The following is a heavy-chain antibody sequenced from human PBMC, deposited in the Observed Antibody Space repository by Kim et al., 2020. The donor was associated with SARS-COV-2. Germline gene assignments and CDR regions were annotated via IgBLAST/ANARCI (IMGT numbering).Heavy chain of an antibody. J-gene: IGHJ6*03. CDR2: ISGSGGST. V-gene: IGHV3-23*01. CDR1: GFTFSSYA. D-gene: IGHD3-3*01. CDR3: AKGVWSGYYYYYYYMDV. Sequence: GGSLRLSCAASGFTFSSYAMSWVRQAPGKGLEWVSAISGSGGSTYYADSVKGRFTISRDNSKNTLYLQMNSLRAEDTAVYYCAKGVWSGYYYYYYYMDVWGKGTTVTVSS.